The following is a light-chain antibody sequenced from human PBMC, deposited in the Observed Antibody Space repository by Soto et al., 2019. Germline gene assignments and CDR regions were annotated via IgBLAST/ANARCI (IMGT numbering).Light chain of an antibody. CDR3: SSYRNGGTLI. J-gene: IGLJ2*01. Sequence: QSVLTQPASVSGSPGQSITLSCTGTTSDVGRYDYVSWYQQHPGKAPKLVIFEVTRRPSESSNRFSGSKSGNTASLTISGLQAEDEADYYCSSYRNGGTLIFGGGTQLTVL. CDR1: TSDVGRYDY. V-gene: IGLV2-14*01. CDR2: EVT.